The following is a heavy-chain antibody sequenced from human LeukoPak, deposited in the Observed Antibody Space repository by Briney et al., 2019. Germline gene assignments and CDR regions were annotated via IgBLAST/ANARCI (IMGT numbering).Heavy chain of an antibody. J-gene: IGHJ4*02. CDR2: ISAYNGNT. CDR1: GYTFTSYG. Sequence: ASVKVSCKASGYTFTSYGISWVRQAPGQGLEWMGWISAYNGNTNYAQKLQGRVTMTTDTSTSTAYMELRSLRSDDTAVYYCAKGRTAAGYHPFTDYWGQGTLVTVSS. D-gene: IGHD6-13*01. V-gene: IGHV1-18*01. CDR3: AKGRTAAGYHPFTDY.